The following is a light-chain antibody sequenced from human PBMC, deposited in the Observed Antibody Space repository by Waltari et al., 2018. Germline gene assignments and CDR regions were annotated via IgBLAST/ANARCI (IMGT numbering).Light chain of an antibody. V-gene: IGLV3-10*01. CDR1: ALPKQY. Sequence: SYELTQPPSVSVSPVQAARLTRSGDALPKQYAYWYQQKSGQAPVLVFYEDSKRPSGIPERFSGSSSGTTATLTLSGAQVEDEGDYYCYSTDSSDTHRVFGGGTKLTVL. J-gene: IGLJ3*02. CDR3: YSTDSSDTHRV. CDR2: EDS.